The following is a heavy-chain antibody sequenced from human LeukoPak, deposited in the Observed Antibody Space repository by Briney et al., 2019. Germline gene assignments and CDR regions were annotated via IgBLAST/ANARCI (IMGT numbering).Heavy chain of an antibody. CDR1: GFTFSSYG. Sequence: GGSLRLSCAASGFTFSSYGMHWVRQAPGKGLEWVAVISYDGSNKYYADSVKGRFTVSRDNSKNTLYLQMNSLRAEDTAVYYCARGRPVVAATGAFDIWGQGTMVTVSS. D-gene: IGHD2-15*01. CDR2: ISYDGSNK. J-gene: IGHJ3*02. V-gene: IGHV3-30*03. CDR3: ARGRPVVAATGAFDI.